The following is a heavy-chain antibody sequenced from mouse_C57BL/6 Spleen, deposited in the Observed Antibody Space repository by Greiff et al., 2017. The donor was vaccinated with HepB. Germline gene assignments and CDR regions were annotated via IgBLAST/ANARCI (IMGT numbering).Heavy chain of an antibody. CDR3: ARWGGYYYAMDY. V-gene: IGHV1-59*01. CDR2: IDPSDSYT. Sequence: QVQLQQPGAELVRPGTSVKLSCKASGYTFTSYWMHWVKQRPGQGLEWIGVIDPSDSYTNYNQKFKGKATLTVDTSSSTAYMQLSSLTSEDSAVYYCARWGGYYYAMDYWGQGTSVTVSS. CDR1: GYTFTSYW. J-gene: IGHJ4*01. D-gene: IGHD2-2*01.